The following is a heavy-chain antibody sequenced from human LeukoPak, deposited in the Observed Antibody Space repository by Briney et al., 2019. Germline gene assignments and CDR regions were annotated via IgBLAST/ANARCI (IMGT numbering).Heavy chain of an antibody. V-gene: IGHV4-38-2*02. CDR2: IYYSGST. CDR3: ASPYYYDSSGYYYGDY. Sequence: KPSETLSLTCTVSGYSISSGYYWGWIRQPPGKGLEWIGSIYYSGSTYYNPSLKSRVTISVDTSKNQFSLKLSSVTAADTAVYYCASPYYYDSSGYYYGDYWGQGTLVTVSS. J-gene: IGHJ4*02. CDR1: GYSISSGYY. D-gene: IGHD3-22*01.